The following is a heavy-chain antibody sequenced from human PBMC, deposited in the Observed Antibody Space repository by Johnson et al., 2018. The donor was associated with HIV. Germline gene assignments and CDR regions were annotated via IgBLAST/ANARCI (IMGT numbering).Heavy chain of an antibody. CDR1: GFTFSNAW. CDR3: AKNQLLRYDAFNF. V-gene: IGHV3-7*01. CDR2: IRQDGGET. D-gene: IGHD3-22*01. Sequence: MLLVESGGGLVKPGGSLRLSCAASGFTFSNAWMSWVRQAPGKGLQWVANIRQDGGETDYVDSVKGRFTISRDNAKNSLYLQMNNLRDEDTAVYYCAKNQLLRYDAFNFWGQGTMVTVSS. J-gene: IGHJ3*01.